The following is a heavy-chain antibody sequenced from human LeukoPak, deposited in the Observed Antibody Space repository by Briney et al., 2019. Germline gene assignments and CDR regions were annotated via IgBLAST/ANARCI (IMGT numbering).Heavy chain of an antibody. Sequence: SEKVSCKASGGTFSSYAISWVRQAPGQGLEWMGRIIPILGIANYAQKFQGRVTITADKSTSTAYMELSSLRSEDTAVYYCARGSDGVVPAAIGYWGQGTLVTVSS. CDR1: GGTFSSYA. D-gene: IGHD2-2*01. J-gene: IGHJ4*02. CDR3: ARGSDGVVPAAIGY. CDR2: IIPILGIA. V-gene: IGHV1-69*04.